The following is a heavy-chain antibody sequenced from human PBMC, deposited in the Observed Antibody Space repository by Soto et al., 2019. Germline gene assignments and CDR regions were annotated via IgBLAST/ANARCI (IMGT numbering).Heavy chain of an antibody. CDR1: GDRVSSNSAG. Sequence: LQTLSLTCAISGDRVSSNSAGWNWIRQSPSRGLEWLGRTFYRTKWYNDYAVSVKSRITITPDTSKNHFSLQLKSVTPDDAAVYYCSRDFIALHHPPRSSLFWGPAPSDTGSS. D-gene: IGHD2-15*01. CDR2: TFYRTKWYN. V-gene: IGHV6-1*01. J-gene: IGHJ4*02. CDR3: SRDFIALHHPPRSSLF.